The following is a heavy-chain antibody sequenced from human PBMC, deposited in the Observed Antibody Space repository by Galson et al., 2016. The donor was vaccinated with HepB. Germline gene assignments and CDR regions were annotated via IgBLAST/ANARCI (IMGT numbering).Heavy chain of an antibody. J-gene: IGHJ4*02. Sequence: QSGAEVTKPGESLRISCKGSGSTFTNYWIHWVRQMPGKGLEWRGKIDPGNANTNYSPSFQGHVTISVDKSISTAYLQWSSLKASDTAMYYCARPYYYHSGSYRDWGQGTLVTVSS. CDR2: IDPGNANT. CDR1: GSTFTNYW. V-gene: IGHV5-10-1*01. CDR3: ARPYYYHSGSYRD. D-gene: IGHD3-10*01.